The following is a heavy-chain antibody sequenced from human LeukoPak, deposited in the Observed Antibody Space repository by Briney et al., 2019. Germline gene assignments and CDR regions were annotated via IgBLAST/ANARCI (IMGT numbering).Heavy chain of an antibody. CDR2: ITAIDGRT. J-gene: IGHJ4*02. CDR3: TKDRRGPAAGTWYFDS. D-gene: IGHD6-13*01. Sequence: GGSLRLSCVASRFTFSSTTMGWVRQAPGRGLEWVSSITAIDGRTYYADSVRGRFTISRDNSKNTVYLQLNGLRAGDTAIYYCTKDRRGPAAGTWYFDSWGQGTLVTVFS. CDR1: RFTFSSTT. V-gene: IGHV3-23*01.